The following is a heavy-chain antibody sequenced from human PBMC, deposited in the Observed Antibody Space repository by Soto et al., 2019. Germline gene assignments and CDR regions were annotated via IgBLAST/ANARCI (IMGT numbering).Heavy chain of an antibody. CDR1: GGSFSDFY. J-gene: IGHJ3*02. CDR3: ARGPRVVWVVPTAQRDVFDI. Sequence: QVQLQQWGAGLLKPSETLSLTCAVYGGSFSDFYWKCIRQTPGKGLEWIGEINHSGSTSYNPSLKSRVTISVDTSKNQISLKLTSVTAADTAVYYCARGPRVVWVVPTAQRDVFDIWGQGTMVTVSS. CDR2: INHSGST. V-gene: IGHV4-34*01. D-gene: IGHD2-2*01.